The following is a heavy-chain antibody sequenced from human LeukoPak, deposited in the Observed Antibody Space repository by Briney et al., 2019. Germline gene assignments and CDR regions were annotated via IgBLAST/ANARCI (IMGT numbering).Heavy chain of an antibody. Sequence: KASETLSLTCTVAGGSISRDYWSWIRQPPGKGLECIGYIYYSGSTNYNPSLKARVTISVDTSKNQFSLKLSSVTAADTAVYYCARGRGYAFDIWGQGTMVTVSS. CDR1: GGSISRDY. V-gene: IGHV4-59*01. CDR2: IYYSGST. CDR3: ARGRGYAFDI. D-gene: IGHD1-26*01. J-gene: IGHJ3*02.